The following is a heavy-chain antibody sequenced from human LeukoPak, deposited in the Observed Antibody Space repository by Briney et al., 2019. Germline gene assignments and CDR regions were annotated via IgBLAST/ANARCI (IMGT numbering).Heavy chain of an antibody. V-gene: IGHV1-18*01. CDR1: GYTFRSYG. Sequence: ASVKVSCKASGYTFRSYGITWVRQAPGQGLEWMGWISGDNGNTKYAQKFQGRVTMTADTSTGTAYVELRSLKTDDTGVYYCARLIPPTNDFWGQGTLVTVSS. CDR3: ARLIPPTNDF. D-gene: IGHD2-2*01. J-gene: IGHJ4*02. CDR2: ISGDNGNT.